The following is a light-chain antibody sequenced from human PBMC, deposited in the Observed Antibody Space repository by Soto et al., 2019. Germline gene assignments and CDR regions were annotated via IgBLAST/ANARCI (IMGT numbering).Light chain of an antibody. Sequence: DILVPLSPSCLSACFRDRVTITCQASQDISNYLNWYQQKPGKAPKLLIYDASNLETGVPSRFSGSGSGTDFTFTISSLQPEDIATYYCQQYDNRPFLFGQGTKVDI. V-gene: IGKV1-33*01. CDR1: QDISNY. CDR3: QQYDNRPFL. CDR2: DAS. J-gene: IGKJ1*01.